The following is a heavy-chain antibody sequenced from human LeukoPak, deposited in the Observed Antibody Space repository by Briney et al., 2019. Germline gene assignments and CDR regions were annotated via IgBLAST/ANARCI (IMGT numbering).Heavy chain of an antibody. Sequence: SETLSLTCTVSGGSISSGSYYWGWIRQPAGKGLEWIGRIYTSGSTNYNPSLKSRVTISVDTSKNQFSLKLSSVTAADTAVYYCARDGIAIFGVVTFDYWGQGTLVTVSS. V-gene: IGHV4-61*02. CDR3: ARDGIAIFGVVTFDY. CDR1: GGSISSGSYY. CDR2: IYTSGST. J-gene: IGHJ4*02. D-gene: IGHD3-3*01.